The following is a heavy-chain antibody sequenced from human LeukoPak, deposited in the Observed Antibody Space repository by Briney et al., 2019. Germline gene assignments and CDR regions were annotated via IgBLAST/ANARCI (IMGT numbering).Heavy chain of an antibody. Sequence: GASVTVSFKASGYTFTGYYMHWVRQAPGQGVEWMGWINPNSGGTNYAQKFQGRVTMTRDTSISTAYMELSRLRSDDTAVYYCARDSLAVAGPYYYGMDVWGQGTTVTVSS. J-gene: IGHJ6*01. V-gene: IGHV1-2*02. CDR3: ARDSLAVAGPYYYGMDV. CDR2: INPNSGGT. D-gene: IGHD6-19*01. CDR1: GYTFTGYY.